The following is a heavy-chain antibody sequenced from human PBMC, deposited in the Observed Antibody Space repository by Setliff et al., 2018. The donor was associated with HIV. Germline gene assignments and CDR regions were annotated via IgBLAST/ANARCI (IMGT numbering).Heavy chain of an antibody. CDR3: ATYADRESNRFDP. Sequence: SETLSLTCTVSGGSITGHYWSWIRQPPGKGLEWIGSIYYSGSTYYNPSLKSRVTISADTSKNQFSLKLSSVTAADTAVYYCATYADRESNRFDPWGQGILVTVSS. J-gene: IGHJ5*02. CDR2: IYYSGST. V-gene: IGHV4-59*05. D-gene: IGHD3-10*01. CDR1: GGSITGHY.